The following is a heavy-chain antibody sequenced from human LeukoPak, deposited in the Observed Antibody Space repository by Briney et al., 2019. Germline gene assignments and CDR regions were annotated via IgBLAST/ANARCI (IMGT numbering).Heavy chain of an antibody. Sequence: PSETLSLTCAVSGGSISSYYWSWIRQPPGKGLEWIGYIYYSGSTNYNPSLKSRVTISVDTSKNQFSLKLSSVTAADTAVYYCARVTYYHDSSGYYLDAFDIWGQGTMVTVSS. J-gene: IGHJ3*02. CDR2: IYYSGST. D-gene: IGHD3-22*01. CDR1: GGSISSYY. V-gene: IGHV4-59*01. CDR3: ARVTYYHDSSGYYLDAFDI.